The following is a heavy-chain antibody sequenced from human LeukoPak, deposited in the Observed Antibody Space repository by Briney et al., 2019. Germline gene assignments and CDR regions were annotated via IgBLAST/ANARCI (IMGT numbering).Heavy chain of an antibody. J-gene: IGHJ4*02. V-gene: IGHV3-48*04. CDR3: AKDRPAFGELPPWNY. D-gene: IGHD3-10*01. CDR2: ISSSTRII. Sequence: PGGSLRLSCAASGFTFSSNSMNWVRQAPGKGLEWVSFISSSTRIIYYAESVKGRFTISRDNAKNSLYLQMNSLRAEDTAVYYCAKDRPAFGELPPWNYWGQGTLVTVSS. CDR1: GFTFSSNS.